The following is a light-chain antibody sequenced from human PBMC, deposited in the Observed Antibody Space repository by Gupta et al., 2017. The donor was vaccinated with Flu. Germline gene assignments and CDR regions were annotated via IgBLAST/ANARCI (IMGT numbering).Light chain of an antibody. V-gene: IGLV2-11*01. CDR3: GSYAGSTYV. Sequence: QSALTQPRSVSGSPGQSVTISCTGSSSDVGAYNYVSWYQQYPGKAPKLVIYDVSERTSGVPDRFSGSKSGNTASLTISGLQAEDEDDYYCGSYAGSTYVFGTGTEVTVL. J-gene: IGLJ1*01. CDR1: SSDVGAYNY. CDR2: DVS.